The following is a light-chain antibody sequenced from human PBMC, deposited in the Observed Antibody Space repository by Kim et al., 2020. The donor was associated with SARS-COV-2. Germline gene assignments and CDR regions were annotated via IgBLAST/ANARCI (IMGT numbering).Light chain of an antibody. CDR2: QDN. Sequence: STGQTARITCSGYKLGAKCVSCYQQRPGQSPVVVISQDNQRPSGIPERFSGSTSGNTATLTISGTQAMDEADYYCQAWDSSTHNYVFGAGTKVTVL. CDR3: QAWDSSTHNYV. V-gene: IGLV3-1*01. J-gene: IGLJ1*01. CDR1: KLGAKC.